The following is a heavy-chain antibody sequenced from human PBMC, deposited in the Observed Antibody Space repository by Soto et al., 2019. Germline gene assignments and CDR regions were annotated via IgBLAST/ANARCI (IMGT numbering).Heavy chain of an antibody. CDR1: GFTFSSYE. Sequence: EVQLVESGGGLAQPGTSVRLSCAASGFTFSSYEMNWVRQAPGKTLEWVSYISSAGDSSYYADSVKGRFTISRDNAKNSLYLQMNSLRVEDTAVYYCARVYCSTTTCHVQAFDSWGQGTLVTVSS. J-gene: IGHJ4*02. D-gene: IGHD2-2*01. V-gene: IGHV3-48*03. CDR2: ISSAGDSS. CDR3: ARVYCSTTTCHVQAFDS.